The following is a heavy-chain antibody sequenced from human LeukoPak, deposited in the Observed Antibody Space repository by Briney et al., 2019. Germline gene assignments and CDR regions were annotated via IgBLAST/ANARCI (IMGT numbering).Heavy chain of an antibody. D-gene: IGHD3-22*01. V-gene: IGHV3-15*01. CDR3: TTEDNSGYDYYYYMAV. J-gene: IGHJ6*03. Sequence: GGSLRLSCAASGFTFSNAWMSWVRQAPGKGLEWVGRIKSKTDGGTTDYAAPVKGRFTISRDDSKNTLYLQMNSLKTEDTAVYYCTTEDNSGYDYYYYMAVWGKGTTVTVSS. CDR2: IKSKTDGGTT. CDR1: GFTFSNAW.